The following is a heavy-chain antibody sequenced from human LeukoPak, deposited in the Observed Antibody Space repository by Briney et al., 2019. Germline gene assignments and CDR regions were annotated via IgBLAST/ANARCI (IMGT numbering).Heavy chain of an antibody. Sequence: GGSLRLSCVASGFSFSDHWVNWFRQAPGKGLEWVATIKKDGSEQYYVDSMKGRLTISRDNAKNSVYLQMNSLRAEDTAVYYCARVMEYYDFWSGPSRGAFDIWGQGTMVTVSS. J-gene: IGHJ3*02. D-gene: IGHD3-3*01. CDR3: ARVMEYYDFWSGPSRGAFDI. CDR1: GFSFSDHW. CDR2: IKKDGSEQ. V-gene: IGHV3-7*01.